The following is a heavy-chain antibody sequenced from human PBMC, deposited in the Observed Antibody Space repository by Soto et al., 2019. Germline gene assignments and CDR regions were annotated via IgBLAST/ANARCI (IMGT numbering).Heavy chain of an antibody. CDR2: IYHSGST. CDR1: GGSIRNNS. CDR3: ARVPDR. V-gene: IGHV4-30-2*01. J-gene: IGHJ5*02. D-gene: IGHD2-2*01. Sequence: PSETLSLTCTVSGGSIRNNSWSWIRQPPGKGLEWIGYIYHSGSTYYNPSLKSRVTISVDRSKNQFSLKLSSVTAADTAVYYCARVPDRWGQGTLGTVSS.